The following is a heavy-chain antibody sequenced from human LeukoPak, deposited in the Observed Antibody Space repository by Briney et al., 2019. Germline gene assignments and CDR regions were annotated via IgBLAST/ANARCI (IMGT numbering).Heavy chain of an antibody. CDR3: ARVKPPTTVTLRDAFDI. D-gene: IGHD4-17*01. J-gene: IGHJ3*02. V-gene: IGHV1-18*01. CDR2: ISAYNGNT. CDR1: GYTFSNYV. Sequence: ASVKVSCKASGYTFSNYVIGWVRQAPGQGLEWMGWISAYNGNTNSAQTLQGRVTMTTDTSTSTAYMDLRSLRSDDTAVYYCARVKPPTTVTLRDAFDIWGQGTMVTVSS.